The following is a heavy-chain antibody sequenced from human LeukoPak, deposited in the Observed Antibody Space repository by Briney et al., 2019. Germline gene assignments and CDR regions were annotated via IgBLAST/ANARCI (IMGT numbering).Heavy chain of an antibody. CDR1: GFTFSDYY. V-gene: IGHV3-11*01. Sequence: GGSLRLSCAASGFTFSDYYMSWIRQAPGKGLEWVSYISSSGSTIYYADSVKGRFTISRDNAKNSLYLQMNSLRAEDTAVYYCARDLVRDYDFWSGYYLYGMDVWGQGTTVTVSS. D-gene: IGHD3-3*01. J-gene: IGHJ6*02. CDR2: ISSSGSTI. CDR3: ARDLVRDYDFWSGYYLYGMDV.